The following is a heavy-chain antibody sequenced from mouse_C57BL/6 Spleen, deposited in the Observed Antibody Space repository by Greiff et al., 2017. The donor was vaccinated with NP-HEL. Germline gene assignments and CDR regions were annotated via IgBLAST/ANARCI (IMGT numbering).Heavy chain of an antibody. D-gene: IGHD1-1*01. Sequence: EVKLVESGGGLVKPGGSLKLSCAASGFTFSDYGMHWVRQAPEKGLEWVAYISSGSSTISYADTVKGRFTISRDNAKNTLFLQMTSLRSEDTAMYYCARGGSSLFAYWGQGTLVTVSA. J-gene: IGHJ3*01. CDR2: ISSGSSTI. CDR3: ARGGSSLFAY. CDR1: GFTFSDYG. V-gene: IGHV5-17*01.